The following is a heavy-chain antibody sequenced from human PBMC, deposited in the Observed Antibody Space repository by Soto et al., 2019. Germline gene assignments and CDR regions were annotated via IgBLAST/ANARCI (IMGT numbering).Heavy chain of an antibody. V-gene: IGHV3-21*06. CDR3: ARESEDLTSNFDY. J-gene: IGHJ4*02. Sequence: GGSLRLSCAASGFTFTRYSMNWVRQAPGKGLEWVSSISSTANYIYYGDSMKGRFTTSRDNAKNSLYLEMNSLRAEDTAVYYCARESEDLTSNFDYWGQGTLVTVSS. CDR1: GFTFTRYS. CDR2: ISSTANYI.